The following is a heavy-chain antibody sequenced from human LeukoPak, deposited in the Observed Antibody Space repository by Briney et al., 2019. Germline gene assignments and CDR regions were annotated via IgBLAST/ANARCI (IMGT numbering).Heavy chain of an antibody. J-gene: IGHJ3*01. CDR3: ARAGYCGDGGCRGGSAFDV. V-gene: IGHV1-18*01. Sequence: GASEKVPCKASSYTFTNYGINWVRQAPGQGLEWMGWISPYNENTKYAQKFQGRVTMTTDTSTSTAYMELRSLTYDDTAVYYCARAGYCGDGGCRGGSAFDVWGQGTMVTVSS. D-gene: IGHD2-15*01. CDR2: ISPYNENT. CDR1: SYTFTNYG.